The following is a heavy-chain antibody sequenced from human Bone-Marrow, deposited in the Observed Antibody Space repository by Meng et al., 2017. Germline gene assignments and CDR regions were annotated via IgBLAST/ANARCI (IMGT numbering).Heavy chain of an antibody. V-gene: IGHV4-59*01. J-gene: IGHJ3*02. CDR2: ISYSGST. Sequence: GSLRLSCTVSGASMRSYYWSWIRQAPGKGLEWIGEISYSGSTNYNPSLNSRVTISMDTSKMQFSLKLSSVAAADTAVYYCASAPINYDQLTGYYSGAFDIWGPGTMVTVSS. D-gene: IGHD3-9*01. CDR3: ASAPINYDQLTGYYSGAFDI. CDR1: GASMRSYY.